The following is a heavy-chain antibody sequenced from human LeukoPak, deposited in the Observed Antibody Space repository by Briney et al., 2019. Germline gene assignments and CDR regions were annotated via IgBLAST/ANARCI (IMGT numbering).Heavy chain of an antibody. V-gene: IGHV3-53*01. J-gene: IGHJ3*01. CDR2: IYSGGST. CDR1: GFTVSINY. D-gene: IGHD1-1*01. CDR3: ARGWVLATGAFAL. Sequence: GGSLRLSCAASGFTVSINYMTWVRQAPGKGLEWVSVIYSGGSTYYADSVKGRFTISRDNSKNTVYLQMNSLRAEDTAVYYCARGWVLATGAFALWGQGTMVTVSP.